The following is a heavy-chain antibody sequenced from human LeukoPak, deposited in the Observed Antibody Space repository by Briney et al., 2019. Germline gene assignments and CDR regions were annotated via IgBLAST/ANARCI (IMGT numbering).Heavy chain of an antibody. J-gene: IGHJ4*02. CDR1: GYTFSDSY. D-gene: IGHD3-3*01. Sequence: ASVKVSRKASGYTFSDSYILRVRQARGQRLEWLGWISPKSSGTNYAQNFQGRFTMNKDTSIKTAYMELSRLSPDDTAVYYCDRHNYDFDFDAWGQGALVTVSS. CDR2: ISPKSSGT. V-gene: IGHV1-2*02. CDR3: DRHNYDFDFDA.